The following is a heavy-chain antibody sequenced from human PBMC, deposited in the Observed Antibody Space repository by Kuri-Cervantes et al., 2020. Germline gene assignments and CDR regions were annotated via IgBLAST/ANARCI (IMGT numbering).Heavy chain of an antibody. Sequence: LSLTCAVYGGSFSGYYWSWIRQPPGKGLEWVSYISSSGSTIYYADSVKGRFTISRDNAKNSLYLQMNSLRAEDTAVYYCARDSRDLVVVVAATPVAFDIWGQGTMVTVSS. J-gene: IGHJ3*02. V-gene: IGHV3-11*04. D-gene: IGHD2-15*01. CDR2: ISSSGSTI. CDR3: ARDSRDLVVVVAATPVAFDI. CDR1: GGSFSGYY.